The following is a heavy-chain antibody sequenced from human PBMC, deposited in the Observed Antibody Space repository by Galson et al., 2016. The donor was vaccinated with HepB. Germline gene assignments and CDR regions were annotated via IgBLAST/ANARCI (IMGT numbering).Heavy chain of an antibody. Sequence: QSGAEVKKPGESLRISCKASGYSFTTYWISWVRQMPGKGLEWMGKIDPTDSYTNYSPSFQGHVTISADKSISTAYLQWNSLKAPDTAMYFCATSTGDFPSHGALDVWGQGTMVTVSS. V-gene: IGHV5-10-1*01. CDR1: GYSFTTYW. D-gene: IGHD4-17*01. CDR3: ATSTGDFPSHGALDV. CDR2: IDPTDSYT. J-gene: IGHJ3*01.